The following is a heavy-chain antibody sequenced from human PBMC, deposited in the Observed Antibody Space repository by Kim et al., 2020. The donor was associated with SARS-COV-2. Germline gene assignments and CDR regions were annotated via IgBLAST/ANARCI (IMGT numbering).Heavy chain of an antibody. D-gene: IGHD6-19*01. J-gene: IGHJ4*02. CDR1: GFTFSSYA. V-gene: IGHV3-30*04. CDR3: ARDGGGVSGWYNDY. Sequence: GGSLRLSCAASGFTFSSYAMHWVRQAPGKGLEWVAVISYDGSNKYYADSVKGRFTISRDNSKNTLYLQMNSLRAEDTAVYYCARDGGGVSGWYNDYWGQG. CDR2: ISYDGSNK.